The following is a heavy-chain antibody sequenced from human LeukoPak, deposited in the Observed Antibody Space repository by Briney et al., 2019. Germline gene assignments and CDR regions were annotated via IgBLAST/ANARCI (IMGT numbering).Heavy chain of an antibody. CDR2: ISSNGGST. V-gene: IGHV3-64*04. Sequence: GGSLRLSCSASGFTFSSYAMHWVRQAPGKGLEYVSAISSNGGSTYYADSVKGRFTISRDNAKNSLYLQMNSLRAEDTAVYYCAATIAVADYYFDYWGQGTLVTVSS. D-gene: IGHD6-19*01. CDR3: AATIAVADYYFDY. CDR1: GFTFSSYA. J-gene: IGHJ4*02.